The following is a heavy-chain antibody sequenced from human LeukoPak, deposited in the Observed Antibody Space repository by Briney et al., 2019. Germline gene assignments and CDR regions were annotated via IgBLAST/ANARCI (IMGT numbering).Heavy chain of an antibody. CDR2: IYHSGST. CDR3: VCRPSNYYGSGSYRTN. CDR1: GGSISSSNW. D-gene: IGHD3-10*01. V-gene: IGHV4-4*02. Sequence: SETLSLTCAVSGGSISSSNWWNWVRQPPGKGLEWIGEIYHSGSTNYNPSLKSRVTISIDKSKNQFSLKLSSVTAADTAVYYCVCRPSNYYGSGSYRTNWGQGTLVTVSS. J-gene: IGHJ4*02.